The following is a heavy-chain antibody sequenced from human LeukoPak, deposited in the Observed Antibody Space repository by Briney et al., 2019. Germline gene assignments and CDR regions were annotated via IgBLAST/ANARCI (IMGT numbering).Heavy chain of an antibody. D-gene: IGHD3-3*01. CDR3: ARVGYDFWSGYYPGYYYYMDV. CDR1: GFTVSSNY. J-gene: IGHJ6*03. CDR2: TYSGGST. Sequence: GGSLRLSCAASGFTVSSNYMSWGRQAPGKGLEWVSVTYSGGSTYYADSVKGRFTISRDNSKNTLYLQMNSLRAEDTAVYYCARVGYDFWSGYYPGYYYYMDVWGKGATVTVSS. V-gene: IGHV3-66*02.